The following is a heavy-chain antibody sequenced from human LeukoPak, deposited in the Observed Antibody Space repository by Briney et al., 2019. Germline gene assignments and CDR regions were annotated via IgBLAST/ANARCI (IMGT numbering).Heavy chain of an antibody. Sequence: AGSLRLSCVGSGFTFSHYAMAWVRQAPGKGLEWVSTISGTIGDTYYADSVKGRFTISRDNSNDTLSLQMSSLRAEDTAEYFCVRLFRGVRGYFDYWGQGTLVAVSS. J-gene: IGHJ4*02. V-gene: IGHV3-23*01. CDR2: ISGTIGDT. CDR3: VRLFRGVRGYFDY. D-gene: IGHD3-10*01. CDR1: GFTFSHYA.